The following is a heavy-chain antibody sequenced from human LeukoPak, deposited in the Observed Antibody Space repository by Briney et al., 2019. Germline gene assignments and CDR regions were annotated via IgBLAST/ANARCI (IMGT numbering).Heavy chain of an antibody. Sequence: GASVKVSCKASGYTFTSYYMHWVRQAPGQGLEWMGIINPSGGSTSYAQKFQGRVTMTRDTSTSTVYMELSSLRSEDTAVYYCARDSLRWYKGTIFDYWGQGTLVTVSS. D-gene: IGHD4-23*01. J-gene: IGHJ4*02. CDR2: INPSGGST. V-gene: IGHV1-46*01. CDR1: GYTFTSYY. CDR3: ARDSLRWYKGTIFDY.